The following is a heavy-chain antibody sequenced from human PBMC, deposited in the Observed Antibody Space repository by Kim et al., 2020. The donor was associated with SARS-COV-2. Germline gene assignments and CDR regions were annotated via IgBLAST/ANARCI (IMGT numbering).Heavy chain of an antibody. J-gene: IGHJ4*02. CDR2: IKEDGSEK. CDR3: ARGGWRSPDY. Sequence: GGSLRLSCAASGFIFTTYWMSWVRQAPGKELEWVANIKEDGSEKNYVDSVKGRFTISRDNAKNSVYLQMNSLRAEDTAVYYCARGGWRSPDYWGQGTLVTVSS. CDR1: GFIFTTYW. D-gene: IGHD6-19*01. V-gene: IGHV3-7*03.